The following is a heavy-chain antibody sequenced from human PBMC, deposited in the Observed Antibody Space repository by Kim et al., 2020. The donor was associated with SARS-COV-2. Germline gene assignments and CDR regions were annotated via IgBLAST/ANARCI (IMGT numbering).Heavy chain of an antibody. CDR1: GFTFSSYA. J-gene: IGHJ6*02. CDR2: IWYDGSNK. CDR3: AKMRLPQAAAGTFYYYGMDV. D-gene: IGHD6-13*01. Sequence: GGSLRLSCAASGFTFSSYAMHWVRQAPGKGLEWVAVIWYDGSNKYYADSVKGRFTISRDNSKNTLYLQMNSLRAEDTAVYYCAKMRLPQAAAGTFYYYGMDVWGQGTTVTVSS. V-gene: IGHV3-33*06.